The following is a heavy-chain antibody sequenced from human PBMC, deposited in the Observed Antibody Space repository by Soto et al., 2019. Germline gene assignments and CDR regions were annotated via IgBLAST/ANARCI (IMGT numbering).Heavy chain of an antibody. V-gene: IGHV4-39*01. CDR1: GGSISSSSYY. CDR3: ARTDWSGNPFDY. Sequence: QLQLQESGPGLVKPSETLSLTCTVSGGSISSSSYYWGWIRQPPGKGLEWIGSIYYSGSTYYNPSLKSRVTIAVDTSKNQFSLKLSSVTAADTAVYYCARTDWSGNPFDYWGQGTLVTVSS. J-gene: IGHJ4*02. CDR2: IYYSGST. D-gene: IGHD3-10*01.